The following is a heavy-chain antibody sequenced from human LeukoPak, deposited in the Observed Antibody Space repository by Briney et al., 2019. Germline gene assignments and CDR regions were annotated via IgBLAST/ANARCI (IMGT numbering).Heavy chain of an antibody. J-gene: IGHJ6*03. CDR3: AKDTLWFGEFFYYMDV. CDR2: IRYDGSNK. V-gene: IGHV3-30*02. Sequence: GGSLRLSCAASGFTFSSYGMHWVRQAPGKGLEWVAFIRYDGSNKYYADSVKGRFTISRDNSKNTLYLQMNSLRAEDTAVYYCAKDTLWFGEFFYYMDVWGKGTTVTVSS. CDR1: GFTFSSYG. D-gene: IGHD3-10*01.